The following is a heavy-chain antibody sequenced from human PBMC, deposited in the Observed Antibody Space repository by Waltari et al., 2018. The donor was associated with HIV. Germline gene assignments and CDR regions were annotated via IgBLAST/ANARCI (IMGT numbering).Heavy chain of an antibody. J-gene: IGHJ6*02. CDR1: DGSFSGYY. CDR2: INHSGSI. Sequence: QVRLQQWGAGLLKPSETLSLTCAVYDGSFSGYYWSWIRQPPGKGLECIGEINHSGSINYNPSLKSRVIISLDRYTNQFSLKLTSVTAADTALYYCARGSWGSGMDVWGLGTTVIVSS. CDR3: ARGSWGSGMDV. D-gene: IGHD7-27*01. V-gene: IGHV4-34*01.